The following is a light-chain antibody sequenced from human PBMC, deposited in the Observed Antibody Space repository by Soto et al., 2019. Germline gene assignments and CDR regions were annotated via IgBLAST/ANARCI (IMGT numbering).Light chain of an antibody. CDR2: DAS. Sequence: AIQLTQSPSSLSASVGDRVTITCRASQGISSALAWYQQKPGKAPKLLIYDASSLESGVPSRLSGSGSGTDFTLTISSLQPEDFATYYCQQFNSYFSFGQGTKLEIK. J-gene: IGKJ2*01. CDR1: QGISSA. CDR3: QQFNSYFS. V-gene: IGKV1-13*02.